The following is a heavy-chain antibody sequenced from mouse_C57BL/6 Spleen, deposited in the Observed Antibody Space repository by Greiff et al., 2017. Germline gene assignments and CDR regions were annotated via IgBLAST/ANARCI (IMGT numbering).Heavy chain of an antibody. Sequence: QVQLKESGPGLVQPSQSLSITCTVSGFSLTSYGVHWVRQSPGKGLEWLGVIWSGGSTDYNAAFISRLSISKDNSKSQVFFKMNSLQADDTAIYYCARPDYYGSSYEFAYWGQGTLVTVSA. J-gene: IGHJ3*01. V-gene: IGHV2-2*01. CDR3: ARPDYYGSSYEFAY. CDR2: IWSGGST. D-gene: IGHD1-1*01. CDR1: GFSLTSYG.